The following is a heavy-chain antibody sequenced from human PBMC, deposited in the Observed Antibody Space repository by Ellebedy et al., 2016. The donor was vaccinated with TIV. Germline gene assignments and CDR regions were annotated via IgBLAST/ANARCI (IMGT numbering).Heavy chain of an antibody. CDR1: GFNFRSYW. V-gene: IGHV3-7*01. J-gene: IGHJ5*02. D-gene: IGHD4-17*01. CDR3: ARRASYGDYAVQVNPWFDP. Sequence: GESLKISCAASGFNFRSYWMTWVRQAPGKGLEWVAKIRQEGDEIYYVESVKGRFTISRDNATNSLFLQMTSLLVEDTAVYYCARRASYGDYAVQVNPWFDPWGQGTLVTVSS. CDR2: IRQEGDEI.